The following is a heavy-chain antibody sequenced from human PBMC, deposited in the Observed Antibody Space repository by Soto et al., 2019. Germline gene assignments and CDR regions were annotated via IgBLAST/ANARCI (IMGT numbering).Heavy chain of an antibody. D-gene: IGHD3-10*01. J-gene: IGHJ4*02. CDR2: IYWDDDQ. CDR1: GFSFSVNGVA. Sequence: QITLKESGPTLVKPTQTLTLTCTFSGFSFSVNGVAVGWIRQPPGQALEWLALIYWDDDQRYNPSLKDRLTIPKYTSRNHVVLTMTNMDPVDTATYYCAHKRDVSRGFKYWGQGTLVTVSS. V-gene: IGHV2-5*02. CDR3: AHKRDVSRGFKY.